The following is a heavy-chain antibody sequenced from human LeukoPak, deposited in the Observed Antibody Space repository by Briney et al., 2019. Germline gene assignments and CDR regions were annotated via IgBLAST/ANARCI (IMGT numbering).Heavy chain of an antibody. V-gene: IGHV4-59*08. D-gene: IGHD1-26*01. J-gene: IGHJ4*02. CDR3: ARGIQYSGSSHFDY. Sequence: SETLSLTCTVSGGSISSYYWSWIRQPPGKGLEWIGYIYYSGSTNYNPSLKSRVTISVDTSKNQFSLKLSSVTAADTAVYYCARGIQYSGSSHFDYWGQGTLVTASS. CDR2: IYYSGST. CDR1: GGSISSYY.